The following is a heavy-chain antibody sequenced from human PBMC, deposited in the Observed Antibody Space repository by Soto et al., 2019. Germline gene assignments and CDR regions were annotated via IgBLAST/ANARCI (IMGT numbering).Heavy chain of an antibody. J-gene: IGHJ4*02. CDR3: ARGPSGDKVDY. D-gene: IGHD7-27*01. Sequence: QVQLQESGPGLVKPSETLSLTCTVSGGSISNVNYCWSWIRQSPDKGLEWIGHMYNGGSTYKNPSLKSRVTISIDTSKNQFSLKLSSVSAADTAVYYCARGPSGDKVDYWGQGPLVTVSS. V-gene: IGHV4-30-4*01. CDR1: GGSISNVNYC. CDR2: MYNGGST.